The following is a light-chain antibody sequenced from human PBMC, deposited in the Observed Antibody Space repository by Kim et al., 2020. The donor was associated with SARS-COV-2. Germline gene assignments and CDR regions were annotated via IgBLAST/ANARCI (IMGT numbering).Light chain of an antibody. CDR1: RSNIGAGYD. V-gene: IGLV1-40*01. J-gene: IGLJ2*01. Sequence: RVTSSCTGSRSNIGAGYDVHWYQQLPGTAPKRLIYGNSNRPSGVPDRFSGSKSGTSASLAITGLQAEDEADYYCQSYDSSLSGSVFGGGTQLTVL. CDR3: QSYDSSLSGSV. CDR2: GNS.